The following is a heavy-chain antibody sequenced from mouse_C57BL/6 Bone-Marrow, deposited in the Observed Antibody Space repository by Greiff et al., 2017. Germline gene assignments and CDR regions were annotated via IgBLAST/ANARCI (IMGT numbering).Heavy chain of an antibody. D-gene: IGHD2-1*01. Sequence: QVQLQQPGAELVKPGASVKVSCKASGYTFTSYWMHWVKQRPGQGLEWIGRIHPSDSDTNYNQKFKGKATLTEDKSSSTAYMQLSSLTSEDSAVYYCAINYRKGDWYFDVWGTGTTVTVSS. CDR1: GYTFTSYW. CDR3: AINYRKGDWYFDV. J-gene: IGHJ1*03. CDR2: IHPSDSDT. V-gene: IGHV1-74*01.